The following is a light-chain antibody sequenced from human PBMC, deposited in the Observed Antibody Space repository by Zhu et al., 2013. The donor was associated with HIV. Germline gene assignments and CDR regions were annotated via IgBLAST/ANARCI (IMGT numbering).Light chain of an antibody. CDR3: QQYDNWPPFT. J-gene: IGKJ3*01. CDR2: AAS. Sequence: EIVMTQSPASLSVSPGERATLSCRASQRVSSNLAWYQQKPGQAPRLLIYAASTRATGIPARFSGSGSGTEFTLTISSLQSEDFAVYYCQQYDNWPPFTFGPGTKWMSN. V-gene: IGKV3-15*01. CDR1: QRVSSN.